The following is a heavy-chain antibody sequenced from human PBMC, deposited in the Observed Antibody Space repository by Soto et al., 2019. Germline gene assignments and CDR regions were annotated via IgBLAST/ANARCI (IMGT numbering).Heavy chain of an antibody. J-gene: IGHJ4*02. Sequence: ASVKVSCKASGYTFTSYGISWVRQAPGQGLEWMGWISAYNGNTNYAQKLQGRVTMTTDTSTSTAYMELRSLRSEDTAVYYCARDKSADSSGYLYYFDYWGQGTLVTVSS. CDR2: ISAYNGNT. V-gene: IGHV1-18*04. CDR1: GYTFTSYG. CDR3: ARDKSADSSGYLYYFDY. D-gene: IGHD3-22*01.